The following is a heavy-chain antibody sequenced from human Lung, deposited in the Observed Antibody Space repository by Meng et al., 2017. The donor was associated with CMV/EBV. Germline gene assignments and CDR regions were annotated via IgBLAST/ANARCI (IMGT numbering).Heavy chain of an antibody. V-gene: IGHV2-26*01. J-gene: IGHJ6*02. Sequence: SGXXLVXPTETLTLTCTVPGFXLSNARMGVSWIRQPPGKALEWLAHIFSNDEKSYSTSLKSRLTISKDTSKSQVVLTMTNMDPVDTATYYCARIPAAIRGYYYYGMDVWXQGTTVTVSS. CDR3: ARIPAAIRGYYYYGMDV. CDR2: IFSNDEK. D-gene: IGHD2-2*01. CDR1: GFXLSNARMG.